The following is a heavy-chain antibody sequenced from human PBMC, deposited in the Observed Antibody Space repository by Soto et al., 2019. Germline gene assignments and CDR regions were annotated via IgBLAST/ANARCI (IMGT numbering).Heavy chain of an antibody. CDR1: GFTFRSST. CDR2: IGSSSSYI. D-gene: IGHD2-8*01. Sequence: LRLSCAGSGFTFRSSTMSWVRQAPGKGLEWVSSIGSSSSYIYYADSLKGRFTISRDNAKNSLYLQLSSLRAEDTAVYYCARDLGEMYAIWGQGALVTVSS. J-gene: IGHJ4*02. V-gene: IGHV3-21*01. CDR3: ARDLGEMYAI.